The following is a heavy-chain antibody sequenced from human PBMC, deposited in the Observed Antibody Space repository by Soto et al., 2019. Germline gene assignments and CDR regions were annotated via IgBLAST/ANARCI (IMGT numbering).Heavy chain of an antibody. CDR2: IKSKTDGGTT. CDR1: GFTFSNAW. D-gene: IGHD1-7*01. J-gene: IGHJ4*02. CDR3: TTWPELRYFDY. Sequence: EVQLVESGGGLVKPGGSLRLSCAASGFTFSNAWMSWVRQAPGKGLEWVGRIKSKTDGGTTDYAAPVKGRFTISRDDSKNTLYLQMNSLKTEDTAVYYRTTWPELRYFDYWGQGTLVTVSS. V-gene: IGHV3-15*01.